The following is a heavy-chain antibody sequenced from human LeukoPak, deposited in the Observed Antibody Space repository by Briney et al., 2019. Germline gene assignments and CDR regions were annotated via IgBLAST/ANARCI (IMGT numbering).Heavy chain of an antibody. CDR3: ARVNYDILTGLRDYGKDV. V-gene: IGHV4-59*01. D-gene: IGHD3-9*01. J-gene: IGHJ6*02. Sequence: PSETPSLTCTVSGGSISPYYWSWIRQPPGKGLEWLGYIYYSGSTNYDPSLKSRVTISVDTSKNQFSLKLSSVTAADTAVYSFARVNYDILTGLRDYGKDVWGQGTTVTVSS. CDR2: IYYSGST. CDR1: GGSISPYY.